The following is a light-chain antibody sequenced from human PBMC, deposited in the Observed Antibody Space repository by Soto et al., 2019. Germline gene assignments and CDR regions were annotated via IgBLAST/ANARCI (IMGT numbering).Light chain of an antibody. Sequence: QSVLTQPVSVSGSPGQSITISCTGTISDVGGYNFVSWYQQHPGNAPKLIIYDVNDRPSGVSSRFSGSKSGNTASLTISGLQAEDEADYHCSSYTSTSNVVFGGGTKVTVL. CDR2: DVN. V-gene: IGLV2-14*03. CDR3: SSYTSTSNVV. J-gene: IGLJ2*01. CDR1: ISDVGGYNF.